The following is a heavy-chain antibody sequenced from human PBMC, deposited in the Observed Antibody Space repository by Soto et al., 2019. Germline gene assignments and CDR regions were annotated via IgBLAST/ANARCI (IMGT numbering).Heavy chain of an antibody. CDR1: GYTFTSYY. CDR2: FNPRGDST. J-gene: IGHJ4*02. Sequence: GASVKVSCKASGYTFTSYYMHWVRQAPGQGPEWMGIFNPRGDSTSYAQKFQGRISMARDTSTSTLYMELSSLRSEDTAIYYCARGLSGVGAALGHEYWGQGTLVTVSS. CDR3: ARGLSGVGAALGHEY. V-gene: IGHV1-46*01. D-gene: IGHD1-26*01.